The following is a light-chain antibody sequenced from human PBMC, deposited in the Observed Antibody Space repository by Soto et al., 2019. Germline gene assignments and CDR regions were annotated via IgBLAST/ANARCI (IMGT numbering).Light chain of an antibody. Sequence: EIVLTQSPGTLSVSPGERATLSCRASQSVSSKLAGYQQKPGQAPRLLFYGASTGATGMPARFSGSGSETEFTLSISSLQSEDFAVYYCQQYNNWPGTFGQGTKVEIK. CDR2: GAS. CDR1: QSVSSK. J-gene: IGKJ1*01. CDR3: QQYNNWPGT. V-gene: IGKV3-15*01.